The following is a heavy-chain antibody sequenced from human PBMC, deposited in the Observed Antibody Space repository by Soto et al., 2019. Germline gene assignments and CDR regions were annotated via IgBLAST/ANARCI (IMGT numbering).Heavy chain of an antibody. CDR2: ISSGSSYI. CDR1: GFTFSSYT. CDR3: ARDILSGGAYPDS. Sequence: GGSLRLSCAASGFTFSSYTMNWVRQAPGKGLEWISSISSGSSYIYYAGSVKGRFTISRDNAKNSLFLQMNSLRADDTAVYYCARDILSGGAYPDSWGQGTKVTV. D-gene: IGHD3-10*01. J-gene: IGHJ5*01. V-gene: IGHV3-21*01.